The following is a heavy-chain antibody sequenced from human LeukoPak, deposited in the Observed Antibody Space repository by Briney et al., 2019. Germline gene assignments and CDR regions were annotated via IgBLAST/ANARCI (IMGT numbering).Heavy chain of an antibody. CDR1: GGSISSSSYY. J-gene: IGHJ5*02. CDR3: ARAFARYCTNGVCQRTNWFDP. V-gene: IGHV4-39*01. CDR2: IYYSGST. D-gene: IGHD2-8*01. Sequence: MPSETLSLTCTVSGGSISSSSYYWGWIRQPPGKGLEWIGSIYYSGSTYYNPSLKSRVTISVDTSKNQFSLKLSSVTAADTAVYYCARAFARYCTNGVCQRTNWFDPWGQGTLVTVSS.